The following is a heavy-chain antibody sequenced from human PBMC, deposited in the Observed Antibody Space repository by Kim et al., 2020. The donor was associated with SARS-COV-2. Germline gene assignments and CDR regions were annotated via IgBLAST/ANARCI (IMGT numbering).Heavy chain of an antibody. CDR1: GFTFSSYW. J-gene: IGHJ4*02. D-gene: IGHD2-15*01. V-gene: IGHV3-7*01. Sequence: GGSLRLSCAASGFTFSSYWMSWVRQAPGKGLEWVANIKQDGSEKYYVDSVKGRFTISRDNAKNSLYLQMNSLRAEDTAVYYCATHQGGLGYCSGGSCYFRKNPDYWGQGTLVTVSS. CDR2: IKQDGSEK. CDR3: ATHQGGLGYCSGGSCYFRKNPDY.